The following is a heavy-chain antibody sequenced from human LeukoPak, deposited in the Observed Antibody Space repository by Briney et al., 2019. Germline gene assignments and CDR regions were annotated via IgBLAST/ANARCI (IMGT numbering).Heavy chain of an antibody. Sequence: GGSLRLSCAASGFTFSSYSMNWVRQAPGKGLEWISYISSSSTTIHYADSVKGRFTISRDNAENPLYLQMNSLRAEDTAVYYCAELGITMIGGVWGKGTTVTISS. V-gene: IGHV3-48*04. D-gene: IGHD3-10*02. CDR2: ISSSSTTI. CDR3: AELGITMIGGV. CDR1: GFTFSSYS. J-gene: IGHJ6*04.